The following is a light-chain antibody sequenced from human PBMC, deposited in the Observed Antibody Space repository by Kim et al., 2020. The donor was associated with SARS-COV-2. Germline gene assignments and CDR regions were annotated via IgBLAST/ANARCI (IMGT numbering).Light chain of an antibody. CDR3: QQYGSSPPT. V-gene: IGKV3-20*01. CDR2: GAS. J-gene: IGKJ1*01. CDR1: QSVSSSY. Sequence: PGERATLSCRASQSVSSSYLAWYQQKPGQAPRLLIYGASSRATGIPDRFSGSGSGTDFTLTISRLEPEDFAVYYCQQYGSSPPTFGQGTKVDIK.